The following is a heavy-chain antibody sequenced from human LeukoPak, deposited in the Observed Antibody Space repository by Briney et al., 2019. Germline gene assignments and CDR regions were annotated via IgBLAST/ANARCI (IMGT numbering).Heavy chain of an antibody. CDR3: ATGHSYGYDY. CDR1: GLTFSDFW. D-gene: IGHD5-18*01. CDR2: VKGDGRTT. V-gene: IGHV3-74*01. Sequence: GGSLRLSCAASGLTFSDFWMHWVRQPPGKGLVWVALVKGDGRTTIYADSVKGRFTISRDNAKNTLYLQMDSLRADDSGVYYCATGHSYGYDYWGQGVLVTVSS. J-gene: IGHJ4*02.